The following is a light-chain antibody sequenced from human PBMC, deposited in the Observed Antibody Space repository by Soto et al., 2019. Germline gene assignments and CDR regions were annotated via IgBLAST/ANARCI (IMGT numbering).Light chain of an antibody. Sequence: QSALTQPPSASGSPGQSVTISCTGISSDVGGYNYVSWFQQHPGKAPKLMIYEVSKRPSGVPDRFSGSRSANTASLTVSGLQADDEADYYCTSYAGSTPYVFGTGTKLTVL. CDR1: SSDVGGYNY. CDR2: EVS. CDR3: TSYAGSTPYV. J-gene: IGLJ1*01. V-gene: IGLV2-8*01.